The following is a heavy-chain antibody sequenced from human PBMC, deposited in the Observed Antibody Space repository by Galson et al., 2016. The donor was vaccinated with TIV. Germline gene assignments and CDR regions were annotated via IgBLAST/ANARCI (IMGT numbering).Heavy chain of an antibody. CDR2: VYYSGAT. V-gene: IGHV4-30-4*08. D-gene: IGHD3-10*01. Sequence: TLSLTCSVFGGSISNGVYYWTWIRQPPGKGLEWIGYVYYSGATNYNPSLKRRVTLSVDRSTNQFSLRLNSVTAADTAVYSCARCRGDYYYGVDVWGQGTTVTVSS. CDR1: GGSISNGVYY. J-gene: IGHJ6*02. CDR3: ARCRGDYYYGVDV.